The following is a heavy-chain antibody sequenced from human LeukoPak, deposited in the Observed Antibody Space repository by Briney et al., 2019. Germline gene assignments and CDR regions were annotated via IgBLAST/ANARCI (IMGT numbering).Heavy chain of an antibody. D-gene: IGHD3-10*01. CDR2: IYYSGST. J-gene: IGHJ5*02. CDR1: GXSISSSSYY. CDR3: ARRVLLWFGESNNWFDP. V-gene: IGHV4-39*01. Sequence: SETLSLTCTVSGXSISSSSYYWGWIRQPPGKGLEWIGSIYYSGSTYYNPSLKSRVTISVDTSKNQFSLKLSSVTAADTAVYYCARRVLLWFGESNNWFDPWGQGTLVTVSS.